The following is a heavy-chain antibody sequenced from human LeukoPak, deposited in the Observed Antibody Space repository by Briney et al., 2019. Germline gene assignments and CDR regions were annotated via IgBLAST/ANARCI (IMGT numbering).Heavy chain of an antibody. CDR3: ARGRLSSSFFQH. Sequence: TGGSLRLSCAASGFTFSSYSMNWVRQAPGKGLEWVSVIYSGGSTYYADSVKGRFTISRHNSKNTLYLQMNSLRAEDTAVYYCARGRLSSSFFQHWGQGTLVTVSS. D-gene: IGHD6-13*01. J-gene: IGHJ1*01. CDR2: IYSGGST. CDR1: GFTFSSYS. V-gene: IGHV3-53*04.